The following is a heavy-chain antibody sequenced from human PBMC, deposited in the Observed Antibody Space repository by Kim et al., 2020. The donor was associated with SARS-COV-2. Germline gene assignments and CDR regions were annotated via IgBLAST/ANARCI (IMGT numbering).Heavy chain of an antibody. CDR1: GGSISSYY. J-gene: IGHJ2*01. V-gene: IGHV4-59*13. D-gene: IGHD4-4*01. Sequence: SETLSLTCTVSGGSISSYYWSWIRQPPGKGLEWIGYIYYSGSTNYNPSLKSRVTISVDTSKNQFSLKLSSVTAADTAVYYCARSSRGNSDWYFDLWGRG. CDR3: ARSSRGNSDWYFDL. CDR2: IYYSGST.